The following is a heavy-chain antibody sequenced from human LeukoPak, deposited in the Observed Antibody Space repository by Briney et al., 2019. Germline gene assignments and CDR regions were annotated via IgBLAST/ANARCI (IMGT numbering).Heavy chain of an antibody. V-gene: IGHV3-21*01. Sequence: GGSLRLSCTASGFTFSSYSMNWVRQAPGKGLEWVSSISSSSTYINYADSVKGRFTISRDNAKTSLYLQMNSLRAEDTAVYYCASAGSGYLDFWGQGTLVTVSS. J-gene: IGHJ4*02. CDR3: ASAGSGYLDF. D-gene: IGHD3-10*01. CDR2: ISSSSTYI. CDR1: GFTFSSYS.